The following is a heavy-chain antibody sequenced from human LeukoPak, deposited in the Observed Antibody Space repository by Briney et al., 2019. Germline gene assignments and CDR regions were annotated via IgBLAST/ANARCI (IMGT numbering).Heavy chain of an antibody. CDR2: ISGSDGRT. D-gene: IGHD6-25*01. Sequence: GGSLRLSCAASGFTVSSNYMSWVRQAPGKGLEWVSTISGSDGRTYYADSVKGRFTISRDNSKNTLYLQMNSLRAEDTAVYYCAKQHAATGGYFDYWGQGTLVTVSS. CDR1: GFTVSSNY. CDR3: AKQHAATGGYFDY. V-gene: IGHV3-23*01. J-gene: IGHJ4*02.